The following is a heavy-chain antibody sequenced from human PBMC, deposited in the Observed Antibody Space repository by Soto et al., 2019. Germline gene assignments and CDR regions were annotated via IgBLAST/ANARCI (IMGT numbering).Heavy chain of an antibody. CDR1: GGTLSSYA. CDR2: IIPIFGTA. Sequence: SVKVSCKASGGTLSSYAINWGRQAPGQRLEWMGGIIPIFGTANYAQKFQGRVTITADESTSTAYMELSSLRSEDTAVYYCARGSYDFWSGYYSAPHPNWFDPWGQGTLVTVS. D-gene: IGHD3-3*01. J-gene: IGHJ5*02. CDR3: ARGSYDFWSGYYSAPHPNWFDP. V-gene: IGHV1-69*13.